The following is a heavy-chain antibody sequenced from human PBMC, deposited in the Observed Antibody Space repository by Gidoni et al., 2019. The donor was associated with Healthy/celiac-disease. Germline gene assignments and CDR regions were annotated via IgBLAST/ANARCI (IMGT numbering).Heavy chain of an antibody. Sequence: QVQLVQSGAEVKKPGSSVKVSCKASGDTFSSYTISWVRPAPGQGLEWRGRITPILGIANYAQKFQGRVTITADKSTSTAYMELSSLRSEDTAVYYCAREKGCSSTSCYPWFDPWGQGTLVTVSS. J-gene: IGHJ5*02. CDR3: AREKGCSSTSCYPWFDP. CDR2: ITPILGIA. V-gene: IGHV1-69*08. CDR1: GDTFSSYT. D-gene: IGHD2-2*01.